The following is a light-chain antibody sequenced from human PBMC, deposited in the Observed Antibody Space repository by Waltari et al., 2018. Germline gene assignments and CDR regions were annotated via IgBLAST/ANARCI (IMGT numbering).Light chain of an antibody. CDR3: QVWHTTSDRRLGV. V-gene: IGLV3-21*01. J-gene: IGLJ3*02. CDR2: YDK. Sequence: SYVLTQPASVSVAPGRTATITCEGINIDDKTVHWYQKQPGQAPVLVIRYDKDRPSGIPERLSGSNSGNTATLTISRVEAGDEADYYCQVWHTTSDRRLGVFGGGTKLTVL. CDR1: NIDDKT.